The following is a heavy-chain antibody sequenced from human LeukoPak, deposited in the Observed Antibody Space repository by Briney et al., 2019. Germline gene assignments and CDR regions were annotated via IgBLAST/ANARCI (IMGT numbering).Heavy chain of an antibody. Sequence: GESLKISCKGSGYSFTSYWIAWLRKIHGKGLEWMGIIYPVDSDTRYSPSFQGQVTISADKSISTAYLQWSSLKASDTAMYYCARLNSRRGGYSYGRDAFDIWAKGQWSPSLQ. V-gene: IGHV5-51*01. CDR3: ARLNSRRGGYSYGRDAFDI. D-gene: IGHD5-18*01. CDR1: GYSFTSYW. J-gene: IGHJ3*02. CDR2: IYPVDSDT.